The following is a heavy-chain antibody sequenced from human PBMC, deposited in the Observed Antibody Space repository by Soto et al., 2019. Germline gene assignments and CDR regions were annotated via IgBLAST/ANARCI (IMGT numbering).Heavy chain of an antibody. J-gene: IGHJ4*02. CDR3: ARPSSGYPPNYFDY. Sequence: QVQLVESGGGVVQPGRSLRLSCAASGFTFSSYGMHWVRQAPGKGLEWVAVIWYDGSNKYYADSVKGRFTISRDNSKNTLYLQMNSLRAEDTAVYYCARPSSGYPPNYFDYWGQGTLVTVSS. CDR1: GFTFSSYG. CDR2: IWYDGSNK. V-gene: IGHV3-33*01. D-gene: IGHD3-22*01.